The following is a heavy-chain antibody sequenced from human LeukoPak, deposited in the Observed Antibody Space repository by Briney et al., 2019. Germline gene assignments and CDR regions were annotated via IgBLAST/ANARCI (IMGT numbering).Heavy chain of an antibody. CDR2: IIPIFGTA. J-gene: IGHJ4*02. CDR1: GGTFSSYA. V-gene: IGHV1-69*13. CDR3: ARGGVAVAGTPGAYYFDY. Sequence: ASVKVSCKASGGTFSSYAISWVRQAPGQGLEWMGGIIPIFGTANHAQKFQGRVTITADESTSTAYMELSSLRSEDTAVYYCARGGVAVAGTPGAYYFDYWGQGTLVTVSS. D-gene: IGHD6-19*01.